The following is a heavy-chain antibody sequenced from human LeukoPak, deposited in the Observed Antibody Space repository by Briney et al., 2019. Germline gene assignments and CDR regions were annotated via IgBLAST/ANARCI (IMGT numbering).Heavy chain of an antibody. CDR3: ARRERLGYSYGRGTLDI. V-gene: IGHV3-66*01. CDR1: GFIVSSNY. Sequence: PGGSLRLSCVASGFIVSSNYMSWVRQAPGEGLEWVSLIDSAGSTYYADSVKGRFTISRDNSKNTLYLQMNSLRAEDTAVYYCARRERLGYSYGRGTLDIWGQGTMVTVSS. J-gene: IGHJ3*02. D-gene: IGHD5-18*01. CDR2: IDSAGST.